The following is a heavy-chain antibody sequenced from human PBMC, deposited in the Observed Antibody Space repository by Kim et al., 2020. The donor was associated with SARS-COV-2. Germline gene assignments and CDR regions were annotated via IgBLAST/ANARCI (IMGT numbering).Heavy chain of an antibody. Sequence: ASVKVSCKASGYTFTSYDINWVRQATGQGLEWMGWMNPNSGNTGYAQKFQGRVTMTRNTSISTAYMELSSLRSEDTAVYYCSRGFRTMLVVVIKPHDYYGMDVWGQGTTVTVSS. CDR1: GYTFTSYD. V-gene: IGHV1-8*01. CDR3: SRGFRTMLVVVIKPHDYYGMDV. D-gene: IGHD3-22*01. J-gene: IGHJ6*02. CDR2: MNPNSGNT.